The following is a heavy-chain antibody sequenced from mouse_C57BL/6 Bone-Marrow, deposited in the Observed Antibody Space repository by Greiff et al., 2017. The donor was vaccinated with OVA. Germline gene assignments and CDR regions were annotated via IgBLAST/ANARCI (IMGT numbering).Heavy chain of an antibody. CDR2: IYPRSGNT. Sequence: QVQLQQPGAELVRPGASVKLSCKASGYTFTSYGISWVKQRPGQGLEWIGEIYPRSGNTYYNEKFKGKATLTADKSSSTAYMELRSLTSEDSAVYFCARWAPCRFAYWGQGTLVTVSA. CDR3: ARWAPCRFAY. CDR1: GYTFTSYG. J-gene: IGHJ3*01. V-gene: IGHV1-81*01.